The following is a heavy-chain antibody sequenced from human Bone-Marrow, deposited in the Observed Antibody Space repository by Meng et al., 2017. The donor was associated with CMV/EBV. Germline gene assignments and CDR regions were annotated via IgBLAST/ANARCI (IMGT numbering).Heavy chain of an antibody. D-gene: IGHD3-3*01. CDR2: INPNSGGK. J-gene: IGHJ6*02. V-gene: IGHV1-2*02. Sequence: ASVKVSCKASGYTFTGYYMHWVGQAPGQGLEWMGWINPNSGGKNYAQKFQGRVTMTRDTSISTAYMELSRLRSDDTAVYYCARDIEDYDFWSASGERYYYYYGMDVWGQGTTVTVSS. CDR3: ARDIEDYDFWSASGERYYYYYGMDV. CDR1: GYTFTGYY.